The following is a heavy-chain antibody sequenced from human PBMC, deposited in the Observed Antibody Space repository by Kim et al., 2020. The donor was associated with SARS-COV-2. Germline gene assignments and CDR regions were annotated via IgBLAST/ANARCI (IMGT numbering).Heavy chain of an antibody. CDR2: IYPGDSDT. CDR1: GYSFTSYW. D-gene: IGHD3-10*01. J-gene: IGHJ3*02. V-gene: IGHV5-51*01. CDR3: ARAPRRRGVIITSSNAFDI. Sequence: GASLKISCKGSGYSFTSYWIGWVRQMPGKGLEWMGIIYPGDSDTRYSPSFQGQVTISADKSISTAYLQWSSLKASDTAMYYCARAPRRRGVIITSSNAFDIWGQGTMVTVSS.